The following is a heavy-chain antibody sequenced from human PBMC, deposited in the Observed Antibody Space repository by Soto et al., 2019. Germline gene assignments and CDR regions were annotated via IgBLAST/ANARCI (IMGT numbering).Heavy chain of an antibody. CDR3: ASYVRGPTFYFDY. CDR1: GLTFNTYA. J-gene: IGHJ4*02. V-gene: IGHV3-23*01. D-gene: IGHD3-10*02. Sequence: EVQLLESGGGLIQPGGSLILSCSAFGLTFNTYAMSWVRQAPGKGLEWLSVISANNDGPYYADSVKGRFIISRDNSRHTLYLQMSRLRADDTAVYYCASYVRGPTFYFDYWGRGTLVTVSS. CDR2: ISANNDGP.